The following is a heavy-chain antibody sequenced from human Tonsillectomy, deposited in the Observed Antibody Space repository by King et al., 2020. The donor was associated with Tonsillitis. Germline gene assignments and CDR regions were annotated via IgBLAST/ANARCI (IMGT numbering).Heavy chain of an antibody. V-gene: IGHV3-49*03. Sequence: VQLVESGGGLVQPGRALGLSCTASGFTFGDFALTWFRQGPGKGVQGGVFFRGQAYGGSTEYATSVKGRFTILREDSKGTAYLQMNSLKTEDTAVYYCTRGSGGFDFWSGYLDYFDYWGQGTLVTVSS. J-gene: IGHJ4*02. CDR2: FRGQAYGGST. CDR1: GFTFGDFA. D-gene: IGHD3-3*01. CDR3: TRGSGGFDFWSGYLDYFDY.